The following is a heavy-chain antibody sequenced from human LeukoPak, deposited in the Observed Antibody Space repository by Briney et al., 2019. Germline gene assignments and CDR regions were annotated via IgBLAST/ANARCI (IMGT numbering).Heavy chain of an antibody. J-gene: IGHJ3*02. V-gene: IGHV3-11*01. CDR2: TSPSGGTI. D-gene: IGHD3-3*01. CDR1: GFTFSDYY. CDR3: AREKKTEWTTGAFDM. Sequence: GGSLRLSCAASGFTFSDYYMSWIRQAPETGLEWLSYTSPSGGTIYYTDSVEGRFTMSRDNAQNALYLEMNSLRAEDTAVYYCAREKKTEWTTGAFDMWGQGTMVIVSS.